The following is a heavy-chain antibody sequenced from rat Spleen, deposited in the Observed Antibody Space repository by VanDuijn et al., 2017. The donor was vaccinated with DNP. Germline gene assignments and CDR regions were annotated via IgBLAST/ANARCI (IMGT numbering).Heavy chain of an antibody. J-gene: IGHJ4*01. D-gene: IGHD1-11*01. CDR2: ISYDGLRT. CDR1: GFTFGDYA. CDR3: TTEGGDV. Sequence: EVQLVESGGGLVQPGRSLKLSCAASGFTFGDYAMAWVRQSPQKGLEWVATISYDGLRTYYRDSVRGRFTISRDNAKSRLYLQMDSLRSEDTATYYCTTEGGDVWGQGTSVTVSS. V-gene: IGHV5S10*01.